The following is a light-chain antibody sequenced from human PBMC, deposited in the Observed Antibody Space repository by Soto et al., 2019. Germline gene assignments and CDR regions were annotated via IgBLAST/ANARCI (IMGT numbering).Light chain of an antibody. Sequence: EIVMTQSPGTLSLSPGEVATLSCRASQSVSGSYLAWYQQKPGQAPRLVIYDASNRATGVPARFSGSGSGTDFTLTISSLEPEDFAVYFCQQRSNWPPFTFGPGTKVDIK. CDR1: QSVSGSY. J-gene: IGKJ3*01. CDR3: QQRSNWPPFT. CDR2: DAS. V-gene: IGKV3-11*01.